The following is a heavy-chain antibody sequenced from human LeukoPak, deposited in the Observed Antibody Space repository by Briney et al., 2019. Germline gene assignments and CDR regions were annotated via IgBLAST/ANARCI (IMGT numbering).Heavy chain of an antibody. J-gene: IGHJ6*03. V-gene: IGHV1-69*05. Sequence: GSSVKVSCKASGGTFSSYAISWVRQAPGQGLEWMGGIIPIFGTANYAQKFQGRVTITTDESTSTAYMELSSLRSEDTAVYYCARHPHDFWSGNYYYYMDVWGKGTTVTVSS. CDR2: IIPIFGTA. CDR3: ARHPHDFWSGNYYYYMDV. CDR1: GGTFSSYA. D-gene: IGHD3-3*01.